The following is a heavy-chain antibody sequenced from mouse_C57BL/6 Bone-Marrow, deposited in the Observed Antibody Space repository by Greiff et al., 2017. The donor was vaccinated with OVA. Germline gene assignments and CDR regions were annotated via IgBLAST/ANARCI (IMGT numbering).Heavy chain of an antibody. CDR3: ARPSYYSNGWYFDV. CDR2: IHPNSGST. J-gene: IGHJ1*03. Sequence: VQLQQSGAELVKPGASVKLSCKASGYTFTSYWMHWVKQRPGQGLEWIGMIHPNSGSTNYNEKFKSKATLTVDKSSSTAYMQLSSLTSEDSAVYYCARPSYYSNGWYFDVWGTGTTVTVSS. D-gene: IGHD2-5*01. V-gene: IGHV1-64*01. CDR1: GYTFTSYW.